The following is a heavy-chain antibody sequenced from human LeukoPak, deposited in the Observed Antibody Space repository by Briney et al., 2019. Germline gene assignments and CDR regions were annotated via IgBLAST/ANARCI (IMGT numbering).Heavy chain of an antibody. CDR3: ARGSYRTYYYDSSGYYSYFQH. V-gene: IGHV4-34*01. CDR1: GGSFSGYY. CDR2: INHSGST. Sequence: PSETLSLTCAVYGGSFSGYYWSWIRQSPGKGLEWIGEINHSGSTNYNPSLKSRVTISVDTSKNQFSLKLSSVTAADTAVYYCARGSYRTYYYDSSGYYSYFQHWGQGTLVTVSS. J-gene: IGHJ1*01. D-gene: IGHD3-22*01.